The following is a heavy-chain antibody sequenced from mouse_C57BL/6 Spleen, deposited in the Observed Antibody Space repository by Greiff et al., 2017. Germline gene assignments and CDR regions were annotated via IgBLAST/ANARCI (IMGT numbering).Heavy chain of an antibody. D-gene: IGHD1-1*01. CDR2: INPYNGDT. J-gene: IGHJ2*01. Sequence: EVQLQQSGPELVKPGDSVKISCKASGYSFTGYFMNWVMQSHGKSLEWIGRINPYNGDTFYNQKFKGKATLTVDKSSSTAHMELRSLTSEDSAVYYCARPIYGSSRGGYFDYWGQGTTLTVSS. CDR3: ARPIYGSSRGGYFDY. V-gene: IGHV1-20*01. CDR1: GYSFTGYF.